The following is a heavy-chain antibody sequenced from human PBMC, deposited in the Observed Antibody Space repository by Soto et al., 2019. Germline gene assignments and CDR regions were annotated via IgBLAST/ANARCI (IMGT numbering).Heavy chain of an antibody. Sequence: SETLSLTCTVSGGSISSYYWSWIRQPPGKGLEWIGYIYYSGSTNYNPSLKSRVTISVDTSKNQFSLKLSSVTAADTAVYYCAKDRRPSGYDSYFDYWGQGTLVTVSS. D-gene: IGHD5-12*01. J-gene: IGHJ4*02. V-gene: IGHV4-59*01. CDR2: IYYSGST. CDR1: GGSISSYY. CDR3: AKDRRPSGYDSYFDY.